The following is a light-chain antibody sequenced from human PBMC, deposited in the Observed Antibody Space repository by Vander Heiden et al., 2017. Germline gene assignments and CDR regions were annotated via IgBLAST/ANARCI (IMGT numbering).Light chain of an antibody. Sequence: NFMLPTPHCVTGSPAQPVTKSCTRSSSSINSNHSHMNRQLPASAPTTVIDEYNQRPSGVPDRFSGSIDTSSNSASLTISGLKTEDEADYYCQSYDNTNLVVFGGGTKLTVL. CDR1: SSSINSNH. CDR3: QSYDNTNLVV. J-gene: IGLJ2*01. V-gene: IGLV6-57*04. CDR2: EYN.